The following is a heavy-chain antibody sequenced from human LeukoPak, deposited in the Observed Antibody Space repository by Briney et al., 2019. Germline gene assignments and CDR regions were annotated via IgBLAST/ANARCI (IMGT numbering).Heavy chain of an antibody. D-gene: IGHD2-15*01. CDR2: IYYSGST. Sequence: SETLSLTCTVSGGSISSGDYYWSWIRQPPGKGLERIGYIYYSGSTYYNPSLKSRVTISVDTSKNQFSLKLSSVTAADTAVYYCARGHSGGSRQVDYWGQGTLVTVSS. CDR1: GGSISSGDYY. CDR3: ARGHSGGSRQVDY. J-gene: IGHJ4*02. V-gene: IGHV4-30-4*01.